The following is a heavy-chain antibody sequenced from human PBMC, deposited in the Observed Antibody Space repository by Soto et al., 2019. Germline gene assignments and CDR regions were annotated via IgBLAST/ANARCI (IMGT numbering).Heavy chain of an antibody. Sequence: SGPTLVNPTETLTLTCTVSGFSLSNARMGVSRIRQPPGKALEWLAHIFSNDEKSYSTSLKSRLTISKDTSKNQVVLTMTDLDPVDTATYFCAHRYGGNYYRWYFDSWGQGTLVTVSS. V-gene: IGHV2-26*01. CDR1: GFSLSNARMG. D-gene: IGHD1-26*01. CDR2: IFSNDEK. J-gene: IGHJ4*02. CDR3: AHRYGGNYYRWYFDS.